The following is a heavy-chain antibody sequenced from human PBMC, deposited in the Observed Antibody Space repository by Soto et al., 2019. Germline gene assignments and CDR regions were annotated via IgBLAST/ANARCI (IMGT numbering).Heavy chain of an antibody. CDR3: AREGGAAAGTYYYYMDV. CDR2: IIPILGIA. J-gene: IGHJ6*03. D-gene: IGHD6-13*01. CDR1: GGTFSSYT. Sequence: QVQLVQSGAEVKKPGSSVKVSCKASGGTFSSYTISWVRQAPGQGREWMGRIIPILGIANYAQKFQGRVTITADKSTSTAYMELSSLRSEDTAVYYCAREGGAAAGTYYYYMDVWGKGTTVTVSS. V-gene: IGHV1-69*08.